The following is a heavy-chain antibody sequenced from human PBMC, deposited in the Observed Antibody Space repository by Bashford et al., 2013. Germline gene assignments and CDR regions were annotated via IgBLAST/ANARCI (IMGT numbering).Heavy chain of an antibody. CDR2: IGNKPNKYTT. D-gene: IGHD3-16*01. CDR3: TQGMSKAYI. V-gene: IGHV3-73*01. Sequence: WVRQMPGKGLEWVGRIGNKPNKYTTIYAASVKGRFTISRDDSRNTAYLQMNSLKTEDTAVYYCTQGMSKAYIWGQGTLVTVSS. J-gene: IGHJ1*01.